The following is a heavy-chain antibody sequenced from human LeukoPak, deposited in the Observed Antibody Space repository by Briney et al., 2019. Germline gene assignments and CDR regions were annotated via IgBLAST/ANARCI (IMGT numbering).Heavy chain of an antibody. D-gene: IGHD6-6*01. CDR2: ISGSGGST. J-gene: IGHJ4*02. CDR3: AKAFRPSIAAPLYYFDY. CDR1: GFTFSSYA. V-gene: IGHV3-23*01. Sequence: GGSLRLFCAASGFTFSSYAMSWVRQAPGKGLEWVSAISGSGGSTYYADSVKGRFTISRDNSKNTLYLQMNSLRAEDTAVYYCAKAFRPSIAAPLYYFDYWGQGTLVTVSS.